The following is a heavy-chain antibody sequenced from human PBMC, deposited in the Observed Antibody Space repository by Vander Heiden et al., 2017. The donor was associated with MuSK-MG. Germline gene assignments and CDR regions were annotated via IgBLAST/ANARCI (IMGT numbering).Heavy chain of an antibody. V-gene: IGHV4-38-2*01. J-gene: IGHJ4*02. CDR2: IYHSGST. Sequence: QVQLQESGPGLVKPSETLSLTCAVSGYSISSGYYWGWIRQPPGKGLEWIGSIYHSGSTYYNPSLKSRVTISVDTSKNQFSLKLSSVTAADTAVYYCARHHPRGYSRHLDYWGQGTLVTVSS. D-gene: IGHD5-18*01. CDR3: ARHHPRGYSRHLDY. CDR1: GYSISSGYY.